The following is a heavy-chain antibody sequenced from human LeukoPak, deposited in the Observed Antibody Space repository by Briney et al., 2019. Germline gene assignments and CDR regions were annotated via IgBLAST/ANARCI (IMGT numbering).Heavy chain of an antibody. CDR3: ASGICSGASCYVHYYGLDV. V-gene: IGHV3-23*01. J-gene: IGHJ6*02. CDR1: GFTFSDYA. CDR2: ISDNGGGT. Sequence: GGSLRLSCTASGFTFSDYAMSWVRQAPGEGLEWVSSISDNGGGTYYADSVKGRFTISRDSSKNTLFLQMNNLRAEDTAVYFCASGICSGASCYVHYYGLDVWGQGTTVIVSS. D-gene: IGHD2-2*01.